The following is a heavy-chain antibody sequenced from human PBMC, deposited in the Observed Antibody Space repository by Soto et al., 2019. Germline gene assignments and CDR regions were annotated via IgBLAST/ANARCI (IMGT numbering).Heavy chain of an antibody. CDR1: GGSISSYY. V-gene: IGHV4-59*01. CDR3: ARKLRNVGWYFDL. D-gene: IGHD1-26*01. CDR2: IYYSGST. J-gene: IGHJ2*01. Sequence: QVQLQESGPGLVKPSETLSLTCTVSGGSISSYYWSWIRQPPGKGLEWIGYIYYSGSTNYNPSLKSRVTISVDTSKNQFSLKLSSVTAADTAVYYSARKLRNVGWYFDLWGRGTLVTVSS.